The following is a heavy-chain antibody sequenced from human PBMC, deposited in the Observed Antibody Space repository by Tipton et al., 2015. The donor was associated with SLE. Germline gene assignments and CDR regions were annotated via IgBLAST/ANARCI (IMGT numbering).Heavy chain of an antibody. D-gene: IGHD4-11*01. J-gene: IGHJ4*02. Sequence: QLVQSGGGVVQPGRSLRLSCAASGFSFSSYGMHWVRQAPGKGLEWVALISYDGSNKYYADSVKGRFTISRDNSKNTLYLQMNSLRAEDTAVYYCAKDGHTVRENYFDYWGQGTLVTVSS. CDR3: AKDGHTVRENYFDY. V-gene: IGHV3-30*18. CDR1: GFSFSSYG. CDR2: ISYDGSNK.